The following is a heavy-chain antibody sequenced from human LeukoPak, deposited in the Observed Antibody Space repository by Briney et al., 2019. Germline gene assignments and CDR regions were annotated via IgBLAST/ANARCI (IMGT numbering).Heavy chain of an antibody. V-gene: IGHV1-69*04. CDR2: IIPIFGIA. D-gene: IGHD2-2*02. Sequence: SVKLSCNASGSTFSSYAISWERQGPGQGHERMGRIIPIFGIANYAQKFQGRVTITADKSTSTAYMELSSLRSEDTAVYYCARDCSSTSCYNPNYYYYGMDVWGQGTTVTVSS. CDR1: GSTFSSYA. J-gene: IGHJ6*01. CDR3: ARDCSSTSCYNPNYYYYGMDV.